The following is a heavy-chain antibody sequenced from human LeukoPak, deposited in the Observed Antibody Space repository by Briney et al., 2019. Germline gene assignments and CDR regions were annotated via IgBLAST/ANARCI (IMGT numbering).Heavy chain of an antibody. V-gene: IGHV4-61*02. J-gene: IGHJ4*02. Sequence: SETLSLTCTVSGGSISSGSYYWSWIRQPAGKGLEWIGRIYTSGSTNYNPSLKSRVTISVDTSKNQFSLKLSSVTAADTAVYYCARDRNRGYSYGYLFDYWGQGTLVTVSS. CDR1: GGSISSGSYY. CDR3: ARDRNRGYSYGYLFDY. D-gene: IGHD5-18*01. CDR2: IYTSGST.